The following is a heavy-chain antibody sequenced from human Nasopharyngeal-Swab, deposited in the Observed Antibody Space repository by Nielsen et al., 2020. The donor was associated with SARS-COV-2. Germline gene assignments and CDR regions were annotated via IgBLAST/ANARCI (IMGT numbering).Heavy chain of an antibody. D-gene: IGHD3-22*01. V-gene: IGHV3-23*01. J-gene: IGHJ4*02. Sequence: VRQAPGKGLEWVSAISGSGGSTYYADSVKGRFTISRDNSKNTLYLQMNSLRAEDTAVYYCARDVGDYYDSSGTFDYWGQGTLVTVSS. CDR3: ARDVGDYYDSSGTFDY. CDR2: ISGSGGST.